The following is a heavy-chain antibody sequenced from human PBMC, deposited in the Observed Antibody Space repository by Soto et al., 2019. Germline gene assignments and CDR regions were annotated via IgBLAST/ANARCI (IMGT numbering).Heavy chain of an antibody. V-gene: IGHV3-33*01. Sequence: GGSLRLSCAASGFTFSSYGMHWVRQAPGKGLEWVAVIWYDGSNKYYADSVKGRFTISRDNSKNTLYLQMNSLRAEDTAVYYCARVHGSGSYSGAFDIWGQGTMVTVSS. J-gene: IGHJ3*02. CDR1: GFTFSSYG. CDR2: IWYDGSNK. CDR3: ARVHGSGSYSGAFDI. D-gene: IGHD3-10*01.